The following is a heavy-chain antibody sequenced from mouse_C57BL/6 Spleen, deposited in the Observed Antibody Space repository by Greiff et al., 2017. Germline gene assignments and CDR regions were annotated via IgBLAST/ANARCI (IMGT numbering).Heavy chain of an antibody. Sequence: QVQLQQPGTELVKPGASVQLSCKASGYTFTSSWMHWVKQRPGPGLEWIGNINPSNGGPNYNEKFKSKATLTVDKSSSTAYMQLSSLTSEDSAVYYCAREVAYYFYYWGQGTTLTVSS. D-gene: IGHD1-1*01. CDR2: INPSNGGP. CDR3: AREVAYYFYY. CDR1: GYTFTSSW. V-gene: IGHV1-53*01. J-gene: IGHJ2*01.